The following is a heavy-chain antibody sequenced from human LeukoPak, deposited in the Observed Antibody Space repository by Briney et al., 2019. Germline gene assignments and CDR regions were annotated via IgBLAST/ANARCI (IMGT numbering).Heavy chain of an antibody. Sequence: SETLSLTCAVYGGSLSGYYWSWIRHPPGKGLEWIGEINHSGSTNYNPSLKSRVTISVDTSKNQFSLKLSSVTAADTAVYYCARGRVSAYSGSYGYWGQGTLVTVSS. J-gene: IGHJ4*02. CDR1: GGSLSGYY. CDR2: INHSGST. CDR3: ARGRVSAYSGSYGY. V-gene: IGHV4-34*01. D-gene: IGHD1-26*01.